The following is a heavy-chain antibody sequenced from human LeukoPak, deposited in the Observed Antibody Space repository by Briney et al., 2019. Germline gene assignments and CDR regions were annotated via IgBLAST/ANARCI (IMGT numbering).Heavy chain of an antibody. Sequence: VASVKVSCKASGGTFSSYAISWVRQAPGQGLEWMGGIIPIFGTANYAQKFQGRVTITTDESTSTPYMELSSLRAEDTAVYYCARGYAAFSYMDVWGKGTTVTVS. D-gene: IGHD2-15*01. V-gene: IGHV1-69*05. CDR2: IIPIFGTA. CDR3: ARGYAAFSYMDV. CDR1: GGTFSSYA. J-gene: IGHJ6*03.